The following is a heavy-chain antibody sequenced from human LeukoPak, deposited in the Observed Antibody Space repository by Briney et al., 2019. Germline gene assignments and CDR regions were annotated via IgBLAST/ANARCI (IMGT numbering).Heavy chain of an antibody. Sequence: GASVKVSCKASGGTFSSYGISWVRQAPGKGLEWMGRIIPILGIANYAQKFQGRVTITADKSTSTAYMELSSLRSEDTAVYYCARESQGITMIVGEGEIDYWGQGTLVTVSS. J-gene: IGHJ4*02. CDR2: IIPILGIA. CDR1: GGTFSSYG. V-gene: IGHV1-69*04. CDR3: ARESQGITMIVGEGEIDY. D-gene: IGHD3-22*01.